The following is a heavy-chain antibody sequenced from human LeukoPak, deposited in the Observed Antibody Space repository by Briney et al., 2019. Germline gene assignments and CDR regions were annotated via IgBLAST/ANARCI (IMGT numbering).Heavy chain of an antibody. CDR2: INPNSGGT. V-gene: IGHV1-2*04. Sequence: GASVTVSCKASGYTVTGYYMHWVRQAPGQGVEWVGWINPNSGGTNYAQKFQGWVTMTRDTSISTAYMELSRLRSDDTAVYYCARSNHTYGSGSHRAFDIWGQGTMVTVSS. CDR3: ARSNHTYGSGSHRAFDI. CDR1: GYTVTGYY. J-gene: IGHJ3*02. D-gene: IGHD3-10*01.